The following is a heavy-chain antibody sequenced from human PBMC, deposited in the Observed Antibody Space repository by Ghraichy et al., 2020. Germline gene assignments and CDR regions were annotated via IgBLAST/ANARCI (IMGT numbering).Heavy chain of an antibody. Sequence: GESLNISCAASGFPFSSYSLNWVRQSPGQGLEWVSYISSSRSSIYYAYSVKGRFIISRDNAKNSLYQQMNSLSDEDTAVYYCARGLPNPYYFDYWGQGTLVTVSS. J-gene: IGHJ4*02. V-gene: IGHV3-48*02. CDR2: ISSSRSSI. CDR3: ARGLPNPYYFDY. CDR1: GFPFSSYS.